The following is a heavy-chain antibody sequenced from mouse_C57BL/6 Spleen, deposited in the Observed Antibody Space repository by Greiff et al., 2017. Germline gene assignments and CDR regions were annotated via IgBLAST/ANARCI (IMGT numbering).Heavy chain of an antibody. V-gene: IGHV5-4*01. CDR1: GFTFSSYA. J-gene: IGHJ1*03. Sequence: EVHLVESGGGLVKPGGSLKLSCAASGFTFSSYAMSWVRQTPEKRLEWVATISDGGSYTYYPDNVKGRFTISRDNAKNNLYLQMSHLKSEDTAMYYCARDQGLRTGYFDVWGTGTTVTVSS. D-gene: IGHD2-4*01. CDR2: ISDGGSYT. CDR3: ARDQGLRTGYFDV.